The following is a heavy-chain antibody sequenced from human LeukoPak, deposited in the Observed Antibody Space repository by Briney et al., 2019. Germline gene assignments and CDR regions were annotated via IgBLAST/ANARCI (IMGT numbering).Heavy chain of an antibody. V-gene: IGHV3-30*04. CDR2: ISYDGINK. D-gene: IGHD6-13*01. CDR1: GFTFDSYA. CDR3: AKSDSSSPLDY. J-gene: IGHJ4*02. Sequence: GRCLRLSCAASGFTFDSYAMHWVRQAPGKGLEWVAVISYDGINKNYADSVKGRFTISRDNSKNTLYLQMNSLRAEDTAVYYCAKSDSSSPLDYWGQGTLVTVSS.